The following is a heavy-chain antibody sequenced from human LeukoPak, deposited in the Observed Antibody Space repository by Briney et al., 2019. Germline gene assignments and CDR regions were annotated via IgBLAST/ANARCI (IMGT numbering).Heavy chain of an antibody. Sequence: SETLSLTCTVSGGSISSYYWSWIRQPPGKGLEWIGEINHSGSTNYNPSLKSRVTISVDTSKNQFSLKLSSVTAADTAVYYCASLVGATTYYGMDVWGQGTTVTVSS. CDR3: ASLVGATTYYGMDV. J-gene: IGHJ6*02. CDR1: GGSISSYY. CDR2: INHSGST. D-gene: IGHD1-26*01. V-gene: IGHV4-34*01.